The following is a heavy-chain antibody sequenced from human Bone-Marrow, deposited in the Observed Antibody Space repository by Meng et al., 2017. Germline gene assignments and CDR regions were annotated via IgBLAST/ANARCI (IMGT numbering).Heavy chain of an antibody. J-gene: IGHJ4*02. D-gene: IGHD2-15*01. Sequence: EGQQCASGGGLVQPGGSLKLSCAASGFSFSVTIMHWVRQASGKGLEWVGRIRTKRDNYATEYAVSMEGRFTISRDDSTNTLFLQMNSLRAEDTAVYYCARDRGGIDYWGQGTLVTVSS. V-gene: IGHV3-73*02. CDR3: ARDRGGIDY. CDR2: IRTKRDNYAT. CDR1: GFSFSVTI.